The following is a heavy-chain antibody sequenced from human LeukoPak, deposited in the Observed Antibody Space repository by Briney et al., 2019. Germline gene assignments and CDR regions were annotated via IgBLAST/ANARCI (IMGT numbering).Heavy chain of an antibody. CDR3: ARDDSRAYFDY. CDR1: GGSISSYS. J-gene: IGHJ4*02. CDR2: IYYSGST. D-gene: IGHD2-15*01. Sequence: SETLSLTCTVSGGSISSYSWSWIRQFPGKGLEWIGYIYYSGSTNYNPSLKSRVTISVDTSKNQFSLKLSSVTAADTAVYYCARDDSRAYFDYWGQGTLVTVSS. V-gene: IGHV4-59*01.